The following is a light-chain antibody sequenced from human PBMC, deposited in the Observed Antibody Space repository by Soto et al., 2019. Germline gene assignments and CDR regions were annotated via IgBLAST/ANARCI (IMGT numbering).Light chain of an antibody. CDR3: SSYTNSNTRQIV. J-gene: IGLJ1*01. CDR1: SSDVGGYNY. CDR2: DVT. Sequence: QSVLTQPAAVSGSPGQSITISCTGTSSDVGGYNYVSWYQHHPGKAPKLIIYDVTNRPSGVSNPFSGSTSANTASLTISGLQPEDEADYYCSSYTNSNTRQIVFGTGTKVTVL. V-gene: IGLV2-14*03.